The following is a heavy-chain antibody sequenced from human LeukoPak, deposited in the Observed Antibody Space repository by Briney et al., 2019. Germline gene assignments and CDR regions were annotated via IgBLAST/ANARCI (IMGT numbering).Heavy chain of an antibody. V-gene: IGHV4-31*03. J-gene: IGHJ6*04. CDR2: IYYGGST. CDR1: GGSISSGGYY. Sequence: PSETLSLTCTVSGGSISSGGYYWSWIRQHPGKGLEWIGYIYYGGSTYYNPSLKSRVTISVDTSKNQFSLKLSSVTAADTAVYYCARDRALYCSSTSCYVYGMDVWGKGTTVTVSS. CDR3: ARDRALYCSSTSCYVYGMDV. D-gene: IGHD2-2*01.